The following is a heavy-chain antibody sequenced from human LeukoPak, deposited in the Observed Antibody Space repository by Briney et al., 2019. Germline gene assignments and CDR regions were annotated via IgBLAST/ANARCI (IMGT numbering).Heavy chain of an antibody. D-gene: IGHD1-26*01. CDR2: TYYRSKWYS. CDR3: ARGGSYPLDY. CDR1: GDSVSSNSAA. V-gene: IGHV6-1*01. J-gene: IGHJ4*02. Sequence: SQTLSLTCAISGDSVSSNSAAWNWIRQSPSRGLEWLGRTYYRSKWYSRYALSVKSRITINPDTSKNQFSLQLNSATPDDTAVYYCARGGSYPLDYWGQGTLVTVSS.